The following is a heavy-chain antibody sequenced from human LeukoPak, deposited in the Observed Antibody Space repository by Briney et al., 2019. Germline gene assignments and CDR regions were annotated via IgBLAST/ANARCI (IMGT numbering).Heavy chain of an antibody. D-gene: IGHD3-3*01. V-gene: IGHV3-23*01. CDR2: ISGSGGST. CDR3: AKVGDYDFWSGYAFDI. Sequence: GGSLRLSCAASGFTFSGYAMSWVRQAPGKGLEWVSAISGSGGSTYYADSVKGRFTISRDNSKNTLYLQMNSLRAEDTAVYYSAKVGDYDFWSGYAFDIWGQGTMVTVSS. CDR1: GFTFSGYA. J-gene: IGHJ3*02.